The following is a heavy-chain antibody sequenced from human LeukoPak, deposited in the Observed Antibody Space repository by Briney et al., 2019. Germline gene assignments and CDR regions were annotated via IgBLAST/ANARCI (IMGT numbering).Heavy chain of an antibody. J-gene: IGHJ4*02. Sequence: ASVKFSCKASGYTFTSYGISWVRQAPGQGLEWMGWISAYNGNTNYAQKLQGRVTMTTDTSTSTAYMELRSLRSDDTAVYYCARGVSGYSYGYNDYWGQGTLVTVSS. CDR1: GYTFTSYG. CDR2: ISAYNGNT. CDR3: ARGVSGYSYGYNDY. D-gene: IGHD5-18*01. V-gene: IGHV1-18*01.